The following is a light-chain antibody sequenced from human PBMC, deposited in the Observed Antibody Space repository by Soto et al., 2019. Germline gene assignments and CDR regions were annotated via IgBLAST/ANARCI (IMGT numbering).Light chain of an antibody. CDR3: QQYDNLPYT. CDR1: EGISNY. Sequence: DIQMTQSPSSLSTSVGDRVTITCQASEGISNYLNWYQQKPGKAPNLLIYGASNLETGVPSRFSGSGSGTDFTLTISSLQPEDIATYYCQQYDNLPYTFGQGTKLEIK. J-gene: IGKJ2*01. CDR2: GAS. V-gene: IGKV1-33*01.